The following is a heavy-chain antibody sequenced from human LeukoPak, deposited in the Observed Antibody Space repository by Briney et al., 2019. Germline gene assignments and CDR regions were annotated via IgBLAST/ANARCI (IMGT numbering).Heavy chain of an antibody. Sequence: GGSLRLSRAASRFTFSTYWMHWVRQAPGKGLVWVARINSDGSGTSYADSVKGRITISRDNAKNTLYLQMNSLRAEDTAVYYCARTATHYRDAFDIWGQGTMVNVAS. V-gene: IGHV3-74*01. J-gene: IGHJ3*02. D-gene: IGHD1-26*01. CDR3: ARTATHYRDAFDI. CDR1: RFTFSTYW. CDR2: INSDGSGT.